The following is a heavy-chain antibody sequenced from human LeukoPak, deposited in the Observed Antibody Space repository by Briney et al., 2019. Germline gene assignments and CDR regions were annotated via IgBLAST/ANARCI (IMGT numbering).Heavy chain of an antibody. J-gene: IGHJ6*02. V-gene: IGHV1-46*01. Sequence: GASVKVSCKASGYTFTSYYMHWVRQAPGQGLEWMGIINPSGGSTSYAQKFQGRVTMTRDTSTSTVYMELSSLRSEDTAVYYCARESEGDSGSYLWYYYYGMDVWGQGTTVTVSS. CDR2: INPSGGST. CDR1: GYTFTSYY. D-gene: IGHD1-26*01. CDR3: ARESEGDSGSYLWYYYYGMDV.